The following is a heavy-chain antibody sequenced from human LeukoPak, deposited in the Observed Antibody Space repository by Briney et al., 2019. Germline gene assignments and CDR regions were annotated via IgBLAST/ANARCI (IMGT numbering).Heavy chain of an antibody. V-gene: IGHV1-69*05. Sequence: ASVKLSCKASGGTFSSYAISWVRQAPGQGLEWMGGIIPIFGTANYAQKFQGRVTITTDESTSTAYMELSSLRSEDTAVYYCARDSDKYGARYYYYYMDVWGKGTTVTVSS. D-gene: IGHD3-10*01. J-gene: IGHJ6*03. CDR1: GGTFSSYA. CDR2: IIPIFGTA. CDR3: ARDSDKYGARYYYYYMDV.